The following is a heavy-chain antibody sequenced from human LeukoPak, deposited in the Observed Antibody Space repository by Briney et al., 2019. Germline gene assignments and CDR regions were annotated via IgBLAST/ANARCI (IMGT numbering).Heavy chain of an antibody. Sequence: GGSLRLSCAASGFTFSSYAMSWVRQAPGKGLEGVSAISGSGASTYYADSVKGRFTISRDNSKNTLYLQMNSLRAEDTAVYYCSNARTRYSSGWIVPDYWGQGTLVTVSS. J-gene: IGHJ4*02. CDR3: SNARTRYSSGWIVPDY. V-gene: IGHV3-23*01. D-gene: IGHD6-19*01. CDR2: ISGSGAST. CDR1: GFTFSSYA.